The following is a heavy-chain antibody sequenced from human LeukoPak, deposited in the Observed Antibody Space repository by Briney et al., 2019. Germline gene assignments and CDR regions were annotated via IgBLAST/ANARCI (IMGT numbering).Heavy chain of an antibody. CDR1: GFTFSSYA. D-gene: IGHD3-22*01. CDR2: ISYDGSNK. CDR3: ARDRARNLYYDSSGWFDY. Sequence: GRSLRLSCAASGFTFSSYAMHWVRQAPGKGLEWVAVISYDGSNKYCADSVKGRFTISRDNSKNTLYLQMNSLRAEDTAVYYCARDRARNLYYDSSGWFDYWGQGTLVTVSS. J-gene: IGHJ4*02. V-gene: IGHV3-30-3*01.